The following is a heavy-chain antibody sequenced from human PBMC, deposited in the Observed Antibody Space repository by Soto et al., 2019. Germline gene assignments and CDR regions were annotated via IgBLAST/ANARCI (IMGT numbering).Heavy chain of an antibody. V-gene: IGHV3-23*01. CDR2: ISGSGGST. D-gene: IGHD4-17*01. CDR3: AXXTVGWYFDL. J-gene: IGHJ2*01. Sequence: EVQLLESGGGLVQPGGSLRLSCAASGFTFSSYAMNWVRQAPGKGLEWVSVISGSGGSTYYADSVKGRFTISRDNSKNTLXLXMXXXXAADTAVYYCAXXTVGWYFDLWGRGTLVTVSS. CDR1: GFTFSSYA.